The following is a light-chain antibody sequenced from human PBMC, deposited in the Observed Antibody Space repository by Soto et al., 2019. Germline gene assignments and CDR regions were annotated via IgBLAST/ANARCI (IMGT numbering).Light chain of an antibody. CDR2: GVS. CDR3: QQGHDWPLT. CDR1: QSISGE. Sequence: EIVMTQSPATLSVSPGERATLSCRASQSISGELAWYQQRPGRPPRLLIYGVSTRATGVPDRFSGSGSGSDFTLTISGLQSEDFALYYCQQGHDWPLTFGQGTRLDI. V-gene: IGKV3-15*01. J-gene: IGKJ2*01.